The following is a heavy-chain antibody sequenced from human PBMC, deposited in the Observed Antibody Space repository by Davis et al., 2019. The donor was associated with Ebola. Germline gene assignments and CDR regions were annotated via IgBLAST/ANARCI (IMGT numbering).Heavy chain of an antibody. CDR1: GGSFSSHP. V-gene: IGHV1-69*13. D-gene: IGHD3-9*01. CDR2: IIPIFDTP. J-gene: IGHJ4*02. Sequence: SVTVSCKTSGGSFSSHPISWVRQAPRQGLEWMGGIIPIFDTPHYEQKFQGRITITADASTSTAYMELSSLRSEDTATYFCARDFDGGNYYFDYWGPGTPVTVSS. CDR3: ARDFDGGNYYFDY.